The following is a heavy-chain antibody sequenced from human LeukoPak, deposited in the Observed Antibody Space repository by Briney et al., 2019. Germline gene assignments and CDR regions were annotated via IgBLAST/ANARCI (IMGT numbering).Heavy chain of an antibody. CDR1: GYTFTSYG. J-gene: IGHJ4*02. V-gene: IGHV1-69*13. CDR3: AREGETMAPLGQPPHFDY. D-gene: IGHD4/OR15-4a*01. CDR2: IIPIFGTP. Sequence: SVKVSCKASGYTFTSYGISWVRQAPGQGLEWMGGIIPIFGTPNYAQKFQGRVTITADESTSTAYMELSSLRSEDTAVYYCAREGETMAPLGQPPHFDYWGQGTLVTVSS.